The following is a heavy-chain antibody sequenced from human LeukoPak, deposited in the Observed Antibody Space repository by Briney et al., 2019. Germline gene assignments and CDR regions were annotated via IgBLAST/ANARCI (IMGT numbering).Heavy chain of an antibody. CDR3: ARALMTLVRGIPRTTWFHP. CDR1: GGSFSGHY. Sequence: SETLSLTCAVFGGSFSGHYWTWVRQAQGKGLEWIGEINESGTTNYNASLNNRVTISVDTSKNQFSLKLTSLTTADTAVFYCARALMTLVRGIPRTTWFHPWGQGTLVTVSS. J-gene: IGHJ5*02. D-gene: IGHD3-10*01. V-gene: IGHV4-34*01. CDR2: INESGTT.